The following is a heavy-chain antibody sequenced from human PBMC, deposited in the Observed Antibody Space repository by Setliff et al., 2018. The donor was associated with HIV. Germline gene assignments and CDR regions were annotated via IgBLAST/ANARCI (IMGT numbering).Heavy chain of an antibody. CDR3: ASPEPGVPYYAGRI. Sequence: ASVKVSCKASGYTFTSYDINWVRQATGPGLEWMGWMNPNRGNTGYAQKFQGRVTKTRNTSISTAYMELSSLRPEDTAAYYCASPEPGVPYYAGRIWGHGTMVTVSS. D-gene: IGHD3-10*01. CDR1: GYTFTSYD. J-gene: IGHJ3*02. V-gene: IGHV1-8*02. CDR2: MNPNRGNT.